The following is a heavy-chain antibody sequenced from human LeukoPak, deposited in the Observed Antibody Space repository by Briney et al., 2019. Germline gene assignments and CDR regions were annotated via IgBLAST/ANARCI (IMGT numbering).Heavy chain of an antibody. CDR1: TFTKAW. Sequence: GGSLRLSCVLSTFTKAWMNWVRQAPGKGLEWVGRVKNRGDGMATDYAVPVKGRFTLSRDDSKTTLYLQMNSLQTEDTAVYYCATDFYDSTWGQGTLVTVSS. D-gene: IGHD3-22*01. CDR3: ATDFYDST. CDR2: VKNRGDGMAT. V-gene: IGHV3-15*07. J-gene: IGHJ5*02.